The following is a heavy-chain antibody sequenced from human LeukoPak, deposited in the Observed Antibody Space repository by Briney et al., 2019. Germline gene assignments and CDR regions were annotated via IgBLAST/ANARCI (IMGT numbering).Heavy chain of an antibody. CDR1: GGSFSGYY. CDR3: ARDLGGSYSSETWFDP. J-gene: IGHJ5*02. CDR2: VNHSGIT. Sequence: SETLSLTCAVYGGSFSGYYWSWIRQPPGKGLEWIGEVNHSGITNYNPSLKSRVTISVDTSKNQFSLKLTSVTAADTAVYYCARDLGGSYSSETWFDPWGQGTLVTVSS. V-gene: IGHV4-34*01. D-gene: IGHD1-26*01.